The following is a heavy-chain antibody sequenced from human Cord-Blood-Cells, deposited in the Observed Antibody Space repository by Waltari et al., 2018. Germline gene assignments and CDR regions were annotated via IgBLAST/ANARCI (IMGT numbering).Heavy chain of an antibody. CDR1: GFTFSNAW. J-gene: IGHJ3*02. CDR3: TTLENDYGDYGDAFDI. CDR2: IKSKTDGGTT. Sequence: AASGFTFSNAWMSWVRQAPGKGLGWVGRIKSKTDGGTTDYAAPVKGRFTISRDDSKNTLYLQMNSLKTEDTAVYYCTTLENDYGDYGDAFDIWGQGTMVTVSS. V-gene: IGHV3-15*01. D-gene: IGHD4-17*01.